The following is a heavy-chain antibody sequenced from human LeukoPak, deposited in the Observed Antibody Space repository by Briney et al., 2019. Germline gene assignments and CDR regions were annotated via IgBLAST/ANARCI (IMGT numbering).Heavy chain of an antibody. Sequence: GGSLRLSCAASGFTFSDYYMSWIRQAPGKGLEWVSYISSSGSTIYYADSVKGRFTISRDNAKNSLYLQMNSLRAEDTAVYYCARDRWLSSSWYNRFDYWGQGTLVTVSS. V-gene: IGHV3-11*01. D-gene: IGHD6-13*01. CDR1: GFTFSDYY. J-gene: IGHJ4*02. CDR3: ARDRWLSSSWYNRFDY. CDR2: ISSSGSTI.